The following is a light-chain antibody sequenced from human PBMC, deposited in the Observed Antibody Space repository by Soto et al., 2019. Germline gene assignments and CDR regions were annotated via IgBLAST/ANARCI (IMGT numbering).Light chain of an antibody. CDR2: LGS. CDR1: QSLLHSNGYNY. CDR3: MQDLQTLST. V-gene: IGKV2-28*01. Sequence: EIVMTQSPLSLSVTPGEPASISCRSSQSLLHSNGYNYLDWYLQKPGQSPQLLNYLGSSRASGVPDRFSGSGSGTEFTLKISRVEAEDVGVYYCMQDLQTLSTFGQGTRLEIK. J-gene: IGKJ5*01.